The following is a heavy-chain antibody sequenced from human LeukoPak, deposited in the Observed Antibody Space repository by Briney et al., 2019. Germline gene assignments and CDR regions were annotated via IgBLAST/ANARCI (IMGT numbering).Heavy chain of an antibody. D-gene: IGHD2-15*01. Sequence: ASVKVSCKASGYTFTSYGISWVRQAPGQGLEWMAWISGYNGNTNCAQKFQGRVTMTTDTSTSTAYMEVRSLRSDDTAVYYCARDERSSCRGDSCCYFDYWGQGTLVTVSP. CDR3: ARDERSSCRGDSCCYFDY. V-gene: IGHV1-18*01. J-gene: IGHJ4*02. CDR2: ISGYNGNT. CDR1: GYTFTSYG.